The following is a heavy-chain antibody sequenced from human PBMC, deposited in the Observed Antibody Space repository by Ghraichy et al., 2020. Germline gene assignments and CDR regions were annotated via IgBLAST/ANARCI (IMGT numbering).Heavy chain of an antibody. J-gene: IGHJ5*02. Sequence: SETLSLTCAVYGGSFSGYYWSWIRQPPGKGLEWIGEINHSGSTNYNPSLKSRVTISVDTSKNQFSLKLSSVTAADTAVYYCAREGVQLRLIRWFDPWGQGTLVTVSS. CDR2: INHSGST. CDR3: AREGVQLRLIRWFDP. D-gene: IGHD5-18*01. V-gene: IGHV4-34*01. CDR1: GGSFSGYY.